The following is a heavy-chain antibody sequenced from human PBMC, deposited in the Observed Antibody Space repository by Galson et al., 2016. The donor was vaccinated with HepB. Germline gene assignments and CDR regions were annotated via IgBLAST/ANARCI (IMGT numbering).Heavy chain of an antibody. CDR3: AKDRHSSGWHYIDC. CDR2: ISWNSGSR. D-gene: IGHD6-19*01. J-gene: IGHJ4*02. V-gene: IGHV3-9*01. Sequence: SLRLSCAASGFTFDDYAMHWVRQSPGKGLEWVSDISWNSGSRGYADCEKGRFTISRDNAKNYLYLEMNSLRPEDTALYDCAKDRHSSGWHYIDCWGQGTLVTVSS. CDR1: GFTFDDYA.